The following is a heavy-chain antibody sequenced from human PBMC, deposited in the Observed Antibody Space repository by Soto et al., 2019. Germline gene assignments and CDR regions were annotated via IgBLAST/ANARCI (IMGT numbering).Heavy chain of an antibody. V-gene: IGHV3-48*02. CDR2: ISSSSSTI. D-gene: IGHD3-9*01. Sequence: EVQLVESGGGLVQPGGSLRLSCAASGFTFSSYSMNWVRQAPGKGLEWVSYISSSSSTIYYADSVKGRFTISRDNAKNSLYLQMNSLRDEDTAVYYCASGGEVLRYFDWFRNDYGMDVWGQGTTVTVSS. CDR3: ASGGEVLRYFDWFRNDYGMDV. J-gene: IGHJ6*02. CDR1: GFTFSSYS.